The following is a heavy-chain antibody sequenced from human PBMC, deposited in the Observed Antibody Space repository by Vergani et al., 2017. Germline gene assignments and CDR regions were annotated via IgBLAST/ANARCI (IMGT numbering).Heavy chain of an antibody. J-gene: IGHJ4*02. V-gene: IGHV3-20*04. CDR2: FNWNGVGS. Sequence: EVQLVESGGRVVRPGGSLRLSCIASGFKFDDYGMNWVRHVPGKGLEWVAGFNWNGVGSAYADSVRGRFIISRDNAKNSLFLQMNSLRVEDTALYYCATIDSSGYYPSYNVPDYWGQGTQVTVSS. D-gene: IGHD3-22*01. CDR3: ATIDSSGYYPSYNVPDY. CDR1: GFKFDDYG.